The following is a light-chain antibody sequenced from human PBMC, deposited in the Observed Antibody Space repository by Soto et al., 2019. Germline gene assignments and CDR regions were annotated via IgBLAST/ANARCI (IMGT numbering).Light chain of an antibody. CDR1: QSISSY. J-gene: IGKJ4*01. CDR2: AAS. V-gene: IGKV1-39*01. CDR3: QQSYSTPPT. Sequence: DIQMTQSPSSLSASVGDRVTITCRASQSISSYLNWYQQKPGKAPKLLIYAASSLQSGVPSRFSGSGAGTDFTLTISSLQPEEFATYYCQQSYSTPPTFGGGTQVEIK.